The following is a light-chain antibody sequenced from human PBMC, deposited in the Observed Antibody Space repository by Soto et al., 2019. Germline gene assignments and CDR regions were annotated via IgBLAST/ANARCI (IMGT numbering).Light chain of an antibody. CDR3: AAWDDRLNGVI. V-gene: IGLV1-44*01. J-gene: IGLJ2*01. Sequence: QSVLTQPPSASGTPGQRVTISCSGSTSNIGSNTVNWYQQLPGTAPKLLIQSDNQRPSGVPDRFSGSKSGTSASLALSGLQSGDAADYNCAAWDDRLNGVIFGGGTKLTVL. CDR1: TSNIGSNT. CDR2: SDN.